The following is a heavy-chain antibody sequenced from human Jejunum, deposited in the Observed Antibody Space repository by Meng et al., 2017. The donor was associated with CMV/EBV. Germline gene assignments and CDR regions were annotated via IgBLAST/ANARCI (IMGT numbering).Heavy chain of an antibody. CDR1: GFTFSSYS. J-gene: IGHJ5*02. CDR3: ARDLQLST. V-gene: IGHV3-48*04. Sequence: SCADSGFTFSSYSMNWVRQAPGKGLEWVSSITSSSGTIYYADSVKGRFTIFRDNAKNSLHLQVNSLRADDTAVYYCARDLQLSTWGQGTLVTVSS. CDR2: ITSSSGTI. D-gene: IGHD5-18*01.